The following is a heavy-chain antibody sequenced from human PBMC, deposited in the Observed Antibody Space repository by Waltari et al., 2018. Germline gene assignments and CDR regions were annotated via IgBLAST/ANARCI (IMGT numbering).Heavy chain of an antibody. CDR3: ARVAPKDRWLRSYYFDY. V-gene: IGHV4-34*01. CDR1: GGSFSGYY. Sequence: QVQLQQWGAGLLQHSETLSLTCAVYGGSFSGYYWSWIRQPTGQGLEWMGEINHSGSTNYNPSLKSRVTISVDTSKNQFSLKLSSVTAADTAVYYCARVAPKDRWLRSYYFDYWGQGTLVTVSS. J-gene: IGHJ4*02. D-gene: IGHD5-12*01. CDR2: INHSGST.